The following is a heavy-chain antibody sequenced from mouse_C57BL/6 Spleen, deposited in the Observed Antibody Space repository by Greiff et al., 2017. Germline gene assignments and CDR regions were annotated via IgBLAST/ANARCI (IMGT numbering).Heavy chain of an antibody. CDR2: ISGGGGNT. J-gene: IGHJ2*01. D-gene: IGHD1-1*01. V-gene: IGHV5-9*01. CDR1: GFTFSSYT. CDR3: ARLENYGSNYFDY. Sequence: EVKLMESGGGLVKPGGSLKLSCAASGFTFSSYTMSWVRQTPEKRLEWVATISGGGGNTYYPDSVKGRFTISRDNAKNTLYLQMSSLRSEDTALYYCARLENYGSNYFDYWGQGTTLTVSS.